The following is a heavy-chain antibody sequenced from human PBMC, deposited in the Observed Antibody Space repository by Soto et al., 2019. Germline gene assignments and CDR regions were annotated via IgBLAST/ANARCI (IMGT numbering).Heavy chain of an antibody. J-gene: IGHJ5*02. V-gene: IGHV4-39*01. CDR1: GGSISSSSYY. D-gene: IGHD3-22*01. CDR3: ARQRGDYYDSSGYFFWFDP. Sequence: PSETLSLTCTVSGGSISSSSYYWGWIRQPPGKGLEWIGSIYYSGSTYYNPSLKSRVTISVDTSKNQFSLKLSSVTAADTAVYYCARQRGDYYDSSGYFFWFDPWGQGTLVTV. CDR2: IYYSGST.